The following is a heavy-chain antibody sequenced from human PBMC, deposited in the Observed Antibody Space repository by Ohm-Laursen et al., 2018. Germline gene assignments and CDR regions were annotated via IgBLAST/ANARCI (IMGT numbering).Heavy chain of an antibody. CDR3: ARLLSGSSPEDY. V-gene: IGHV3-11*01. J-gene: IGHJ4*02. CDR2: ITSSGSTI. D-gene: IGHD1-26*01. Sequence: SLRLSCAASGFTFSDNYMTWIRQAPGKGLEWVSYITSSGSTIYYADSVKGRFTISRDNAKNSLYLQMNSLRPEDTAVYYCARLLSGSSPEDYWGQGTLVTVSS. CDR1: GFTFSDNY.